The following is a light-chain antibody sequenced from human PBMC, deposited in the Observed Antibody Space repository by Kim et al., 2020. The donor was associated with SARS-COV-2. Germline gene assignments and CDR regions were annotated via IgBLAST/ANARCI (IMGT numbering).Light chain of an antibody. CDR1: SIRSYY. Sequence: SSELTQDPAMSVALGQTVRITCRGDSIRSYYAGWYQQKPGQAPVPVMFDKDNRTSGIPDRFSGSSSGDTASLTITGGQAEDEADYYCNSRDSSGDHFVFGPGTKVTVL. J-gene: IGLJ1*01. CDR2: DKD. V-gene: IGLV3-19*01. CDR3: NSRDSSGDHFV.